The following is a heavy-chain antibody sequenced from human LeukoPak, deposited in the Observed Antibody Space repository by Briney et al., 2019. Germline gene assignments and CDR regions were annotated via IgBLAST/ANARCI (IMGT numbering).Heavy chain of an antibody. J-gene: IGHJ4*02. D-gene: IGHD4-17*01. CDR1: GFAFDNHA. CDR2: ISSSSSYI. Sequence: PGGSLRLSCAASGFAFDNHAMSWVRQAPGKGLEWVSSISSSSSYIYYADSVKGRFTISRDNAKNSLYLQMNSLRAEDTAVYYCARDLVSTVTNYFDYWGQGTLVTVSS. CDR3: ARDLVSTVTNYFDY. V-gene: IGHV3-21*01.